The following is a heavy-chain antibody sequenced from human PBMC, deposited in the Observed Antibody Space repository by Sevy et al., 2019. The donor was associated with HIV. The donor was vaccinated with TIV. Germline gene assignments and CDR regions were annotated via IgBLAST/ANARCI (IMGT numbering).Heavy chain of an antibody. Sequence: ASVKVSCKPSNYTFTSYGISWVRQAPGQGLEWMGWISAYNGDTNYAQNLQGRLTMTTDKSTSTAYMELRSLKSEDTAVYYCAGEHLRTAVSGYGMDFWGQGTTVTVSS. J-gene: IGHJ6*02. CDR3: AGEHLRTAVSGYGMDF. D-gene: IGHD2-2*01. CDR2: ISAYNGDT. V-gene: IGHV1-18*01. CDR1: NYTFTSYG.